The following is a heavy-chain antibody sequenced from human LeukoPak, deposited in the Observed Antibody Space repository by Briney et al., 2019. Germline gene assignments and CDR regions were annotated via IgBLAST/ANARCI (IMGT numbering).Heavy chain of an antibody. J-gene: IGHJ4*02. CDR2: IYYSGST. CDR1: GGSISSYY. V-gene: IGHV4-59*01. Sequence: SETLSLTCTVSGGSISSYYWSWIRQPAGKGLEWIGYIYYSGSTNYNPSLKSRVTISVDTSKNQFSLKLSSVTAADTAVYYCARIGHEDYYFDYWGQGTLVTVSS. CDR3: ARIGHEDYYFDY.